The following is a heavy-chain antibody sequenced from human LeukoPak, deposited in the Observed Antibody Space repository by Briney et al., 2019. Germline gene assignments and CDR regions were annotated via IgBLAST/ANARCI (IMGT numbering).Heavy chain of an antibody. J-gene: IGHJ4*02. CDR2: IYYSGST. CDR1: GGSISSYY. CDR3: ARHPLGYSFDY. Sequence: SETLSLTCNVSGGSISSYYWSWIRQPPGKGLEWIGYIYYSGSTNYNPSLKSRVTISVDTSKNQFSLKLSSVTAADTAVYYCARHPLGYSFDYWGQGALVTASS. V-gene: IGHV4-59*08. D-gene: IGHD3-22*01.